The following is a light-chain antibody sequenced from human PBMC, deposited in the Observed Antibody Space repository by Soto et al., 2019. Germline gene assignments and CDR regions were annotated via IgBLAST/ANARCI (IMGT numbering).Light chain of an antibody. Sequence: EIVLTQSPGTLSLSPGERATLSCRASQSVSSSYLAWYQQKPGQAPRLLIYDASSRAAGIPDRFSGSGSGTDFTLTITRLEPEDFAGYHCQQYDGSPRTFGQGTKVDI. J-gene: IGKJ1*01. V-gene: IGKV3-20*01. CDR2: DAS. CDR3: QQYDGSPRT. CDR1: QSVSSSY.